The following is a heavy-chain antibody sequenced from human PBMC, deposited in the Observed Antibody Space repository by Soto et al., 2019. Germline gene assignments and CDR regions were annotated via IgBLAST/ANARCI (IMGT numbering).Heavy chain of an antibody. Sequence: EVQLLESGGGLVQPGGSLRLSCAASGFIFSSYAMSWVRQTPGKGLEWVSGISGSDGNTYYADSVKGRFTISRDNSKNTLYLQMNSLRDEDTAMYHCAKDRKETESPDWFDSWGQGTLVTVSS. CDR3: AKDRKETESPDWFDS. CDR1: GFIFSSYA. J-gene: IGHJ5*01. D-gene: IGHD2-21*02. CDR2: ISGSDGNT. V-gene: IGHV3-23*01.